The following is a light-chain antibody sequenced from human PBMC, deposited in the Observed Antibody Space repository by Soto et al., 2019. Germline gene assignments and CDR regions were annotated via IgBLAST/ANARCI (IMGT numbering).Light chain of an antibody. Sequence: TQSPSTLSAFVGDRGTITCRASQSISSTFLAWYQQKPGQTPRLLIYDASNRAAGIPARFSGSGSGTDFTLTISSLEPEDFAVYYCQQRSNWPLTFGGGTKVDIK. CDR2: DAS. CDR1: QSISSTF. CDR3: QQRSNWPLT. J-gene: IGKJ4*01. V-gene: IGKV3-11*01.